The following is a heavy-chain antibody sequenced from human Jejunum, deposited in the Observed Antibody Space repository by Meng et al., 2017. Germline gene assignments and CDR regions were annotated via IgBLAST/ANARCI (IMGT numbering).Heavy chain of an antibody. CDR2: ITGSGNDP. V-gene: IGHV3-23*01. CDR3: AKVRQGGMASDLTN. J-gene: IGHJ4*02. Sequence: GESLKISCGASGFTFSNCAMSWVRQAPGKGLEWLSDITGSGNDPFYVDSVKGRFTISRDNSKNTLYLQMESLRAEDTAIYYCAKVRQGGMASDLTNWGQGPLVPSPQ. D-gene: IGHD3-16*01. CDR1: GFTFSNCA.